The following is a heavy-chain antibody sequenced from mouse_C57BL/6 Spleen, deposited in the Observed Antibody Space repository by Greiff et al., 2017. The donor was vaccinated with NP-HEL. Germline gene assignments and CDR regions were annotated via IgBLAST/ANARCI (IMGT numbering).Heavy chain of an antibody. CDR1: GYSFTGYY. Sequence: GQRKQDGPELVKPGASVKISCKASGYSFTGYYMNWVKQSPEKSLEWIGEINPSTGGTTYNQKFKAKATLTVDKSSSTAYMQLNSLTSEDSAVYYCARGGDDETYWGQGTLVTVSA. D-gene: IGHD2-2*01. CDR2: INPSTGGT. J-gene: IGHJ3*01. V-gene: IGHV1-42*01. CDR3: ARGGDDETY.